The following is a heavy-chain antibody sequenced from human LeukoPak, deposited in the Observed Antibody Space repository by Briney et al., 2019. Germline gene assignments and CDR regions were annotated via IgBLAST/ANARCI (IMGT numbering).Heavy chain of an antibody. CDR3: ARHGSGYDRREFDY. D-gene: IGHD5-12*01. Sequence: GESLKISCKGSGYRFTSHWIGWVRQTPGQGLEWIGIIYAGDSDTRYSPSFQGQVTISADKSISTAYLQWSSLKASDTAMYYCARHGSGYDRREFDYWGQGTLVTVSS. CDR2: IYAGDSDT. V-gene: IGHV5-51*01. CDR1: GYRFTSHW. J-gene: IGHJ4*02.